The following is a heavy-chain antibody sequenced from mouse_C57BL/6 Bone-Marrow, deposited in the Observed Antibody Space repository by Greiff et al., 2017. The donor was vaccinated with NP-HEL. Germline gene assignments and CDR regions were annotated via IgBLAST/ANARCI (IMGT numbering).Heavy chain of an antibody. Sequence: VQLKESVAELVRPGASVKLSCTASGFNIKNTYMHWVKQRPEQGLEWIGRIDPANGNTKYAPKFQGKATITADTSSNTAYLQLSSLTSEDTAIYYCASPYYGSSYGYFDYWGQGTTLTVSS. J-gene: IGHJ2*01. CDR1: GFNIKNTY. V-gene: IGHV14-3*01. D-gene: IGHD1-1*01. CDR3: ASPYYGSSYGYFDY. CDR2: IDPANGNT.